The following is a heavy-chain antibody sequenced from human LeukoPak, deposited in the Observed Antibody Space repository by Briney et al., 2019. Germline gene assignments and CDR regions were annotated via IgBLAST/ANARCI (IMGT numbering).Heavy chain of an antibody. D-gene: IGHD1-26*01. J-gene: IGHJ4*02. Sequence: PSETLSLTCTVSGDSISSYYWSWIRQPPGKGLEWIGYIYYSGNTKYNPSLKSRVTISVDTSKIQFSLKLSSVTAADTAVYYCARLALQEVGATQTYYLDYWGQGTLVTVSS. CDR2: IYYSGNT. V-gene: IGHV4-59*01. CDR1: GDSISSYY. CDR3: ARLALQEVGATQTYYLDY.